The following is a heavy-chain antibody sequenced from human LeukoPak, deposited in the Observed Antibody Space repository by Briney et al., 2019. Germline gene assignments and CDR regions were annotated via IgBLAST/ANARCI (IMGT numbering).Heavy chain of an antibody. V-gene: IGHV3-33*06. CDR1: GFTFSSYG. D-gene: IGHD3-22*01. CDR2: IWYDGSNK. Sequence: GGSLRLSCAASGFTFSSYGMHWVRQAPGKGLEWVAVIWYDGSNKYYADSVKGRLTISRANSKNTLHLHMNSLRAEDTAVYYCAKEITLIPKLGFDYWGQGSLVTVSS. J-gene: IGHJ4*02. CDR3: AKEITLIPKLGFDY.